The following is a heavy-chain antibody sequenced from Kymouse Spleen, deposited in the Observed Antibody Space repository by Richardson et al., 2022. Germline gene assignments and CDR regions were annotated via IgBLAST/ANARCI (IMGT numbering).Heavy chain of an antibody. Sequence: QVQLQQWGAGLLKPSETLSLTCAVYGGSFSGYYWSWIRQPPGKGLEWIGEINHSGSTNYNPSLKSRVTISVDTSKNQFSLKLSSVTAADTAVYYCARDDYGSGSYHGDVWGQGTTVTVSS. CDR2: INHSGST. CDR3: ARDDYGSGSYHGDV. V-gene: IGHV4-34*01. D-gene: IGHD3-10*01. CDR1: GGSFSGYY. J-gene: IGHJ6*02.